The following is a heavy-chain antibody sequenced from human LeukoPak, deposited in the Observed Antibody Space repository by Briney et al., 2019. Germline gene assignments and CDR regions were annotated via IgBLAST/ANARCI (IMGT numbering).Heavy chain of an antibody. CDR1: GFTFRNYW. CDR3: ARNDVAAAGVY. D-gene: IGHD6-13*01. CDR2: IKPNGSEK. Sequence: GGSLRLSCEVSGFTFRNYWMTWVRQAPGRGLEWVANIKPNGSEKNYVDSVKGRFTISRDDAKNSLFLQMNSLRAEDTAVYFCARNDVAAAGVYWGQGTLVTVSS. V-gene: IGHV3-7*01. J-gene: IGHJ4*02.